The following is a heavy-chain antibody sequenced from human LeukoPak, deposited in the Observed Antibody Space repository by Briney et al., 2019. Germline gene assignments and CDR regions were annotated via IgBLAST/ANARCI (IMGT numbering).Heavy chain of an antibody. Sequence: ASVKVSFKASGGTFISYAISWVRQAPGQGLEWMGGIIPIFGTANYAQKFQGRVTITADKSTSTAYMELSSLRSEDTAVYYCARAEYSSSWYWFDPWGQGTLVTVSS. CDR1: GGTFISYA. CDR2: IIPIFGTA. V-gene: IGHV1-69*06. CDR3: ARAEYSSSWYWFDP. D-gene: IGHD6-13*01. J-gene: IGHJ5*02.